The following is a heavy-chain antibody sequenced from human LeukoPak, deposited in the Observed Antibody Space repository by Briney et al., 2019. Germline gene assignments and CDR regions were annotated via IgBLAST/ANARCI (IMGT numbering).Heavy chain of an antibody. D-gene: IGHD3-9*01. Sequence: ASVKVSCKASGYTFTSYDINWVRQAPGQGLEWMGWINPNSGGANYAQKFQGRVTMTRDTSISTAYMELSRLRSDDTAVYYCARAPLRYFDWLLTRVDYWGQGTLVTVSS. CDR3: ARAPLRYFDWLLTRVDY. J-gene: IGHJ4*02. V-gene: IGHV1-2*02. CDR2: INPNSGGA. CDR1: GYTFTSYD.